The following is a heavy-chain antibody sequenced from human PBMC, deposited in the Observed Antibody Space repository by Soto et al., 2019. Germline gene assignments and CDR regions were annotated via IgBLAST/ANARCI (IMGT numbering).Heavy chain of an antibody. CDR1: GGSISSGGYY. Sequence: PSETLSLTCTVSGGSISSGGYYWSWIRQHPGKGLEWIGYIYYSGSTYYNPSLKSRVTISVDTSKNQFSLKLSSVTAADTAVYYCERAPEPLYGSGHFDYWGQGTLVTVSS. V-gene: IGHV4-31*03. D-gene: IGHD3-10*01. CDR2: IYYSGST. J-gene: IGHJ4*02. CDR3: ERAPEPLYGSGHFDY.